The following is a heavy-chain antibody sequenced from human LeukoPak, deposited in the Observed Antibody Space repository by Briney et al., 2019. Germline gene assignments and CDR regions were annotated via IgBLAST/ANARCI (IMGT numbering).Heavy chain of an antibody. CDR2: IRRDGSEK. J-gene: IGHJ3*02. CDR1: GFTFSNYW. Sequence: GGSLRLSCAASGFTFSNYWMSWVRQAPGKGLEWVADIRRDGSEKYYVDSVKGRFTISRDNAKNSLYLQMNTLRAEDTAVYFCARDRGSGNNYGDSFDIWGQGTMVTASS. D-gene: IGHD3-22*01. V-gene: IGHV3-7*01. CDR3: ARDRGSGNNYGDSFDI.